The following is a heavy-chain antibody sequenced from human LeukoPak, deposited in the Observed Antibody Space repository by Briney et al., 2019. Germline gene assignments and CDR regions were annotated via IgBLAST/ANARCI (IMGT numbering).Heavy chain of an antibody. V-gene: IGHV3-11*05. CDR2: ISSSSSYT. J-gene: IGHJ4*02. CDR3: ARDISGNYFDY. CDR1: GFTFSDYY. Sequence: GGSLRLSRAASGFTFSDYYMSWIRQAPGKGLEWVSYISSSSSYTNYADSVKGRFTISRDNAKNSLYLQMNSLRAEDTAVYYCARDISGNYFDYWGQGTLVTVSS. D-gene: IGHD3-10*01.